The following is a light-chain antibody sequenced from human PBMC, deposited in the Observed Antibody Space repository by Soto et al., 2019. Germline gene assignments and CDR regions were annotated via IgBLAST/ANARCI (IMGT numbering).Light chain of an antibody. CDR3: QQRDSWPS. J-gene: IGKJ4*01. Sequence: EIVLTQSPATLSLSPGERATLSCRASQSVSSSLAWYQQKPGQAPRLLIYDASNRATGIPARFSGSGSGTDFTLTIGSLEPEDFAVYDCQQRDSWPSFGGGTKVEIK. CDR1: QSVSSS. V-gene: IGKV3-11*01. CDR2: DAS.